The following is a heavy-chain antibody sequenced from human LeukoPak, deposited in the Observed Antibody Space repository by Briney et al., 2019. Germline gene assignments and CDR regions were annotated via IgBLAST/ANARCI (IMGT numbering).Heavy chain of an antibody. D-gene: IGHD4-17*01. CDR3: ARAGGSTVSHSDY. CDR2: ISSSTSYI. J-gene: IGHJ4*02. CDR1: GFTFRNYW. V-gene: IGHV3-21*01. Sequence: GGSLRLSCAASGFTFRNYWMNWIRQAPGKGLEWVSSISSSTSYIYYADSVKGRFTISKDNAKNSLYLQMNSLRAEDTAVYYCARAGGSTVSHSDYWGQGTLVTVSS.